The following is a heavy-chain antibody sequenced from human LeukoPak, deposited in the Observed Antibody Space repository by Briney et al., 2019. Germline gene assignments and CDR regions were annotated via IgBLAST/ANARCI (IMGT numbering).Heavy chain of an antibody. V-gene: IGHV3-73*01. J-gene: IGHJ4*02. CDR1: GFTFGGSA. Sequence: GGSLRLSCAASGFTFGGSAMHWVRQASGKGLEWVGRIRSKANSYATAYAASVKGRFTISRDDSKNTAYLQMNSLRAEDTAVYYCASVRWYYDFWSGYYFDYWGQGTLVTVSS. CDR3: ASVRWYYDFWSGYYFDY. D-gene: IGHD3-3*01. CDR2: IRSKANSYAT.